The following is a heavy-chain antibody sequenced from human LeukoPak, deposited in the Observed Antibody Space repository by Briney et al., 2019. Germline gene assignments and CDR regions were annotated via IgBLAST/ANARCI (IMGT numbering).Heavy chain of an antibody. D-gene: IGHD5-18*01. CDR1: GGSFSGYY. CDR3: ARGRGIQLWFGNWFDP. CDR2: INHSGST. Sequence: SETLSLTCAVYGGSFSGYYWSWIRQPPGKGLEWIGEINHSGSTNYNPSLKSRVTISVDTSKNQFSLKLSSVTAAGTAVYYCARGRGIQLWFGNWFDPWGQGTLVTVSS. V-gene: IGHV4-34*01. J-gene: IGHJ5*02.